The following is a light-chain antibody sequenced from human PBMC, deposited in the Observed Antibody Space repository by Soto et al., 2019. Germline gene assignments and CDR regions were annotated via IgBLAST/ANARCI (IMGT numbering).Light chain of an antibody. Sequence: DIQMTQSPSSLSASVGDRVTITCRAGQRISSYLNWYQQKPGKAPKLLIYGATSLQSGVPSRFSGRGSGTDFTLTIGTLQPEDFATYYFQQSYTTPFFTFGPGTIVDF. CDR2: GAT. CDR3: QQSYTTPFFT. J-gene: IGKJ3*01. CDR1: QRISSY. V-gene: IGKV1-39*01.